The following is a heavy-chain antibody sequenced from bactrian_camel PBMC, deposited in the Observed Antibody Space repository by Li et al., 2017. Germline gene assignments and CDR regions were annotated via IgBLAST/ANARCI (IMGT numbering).Heavy chain of an antibody. V-gene: IGHV3-2*01. D-gene: IGHD6*01. CDR2: ILSDGSRT. CDR3: AANRGPGTVYGGIWYAD. Sequence: HVQLVESGGGLVQPGGSLRLSCAASGFTFSSDYMSWVRQAPGKGLEWVSSILSDGSRTYYAASVKGRFTVFRDNAKDTLYLQMSSLKTEDTAVYYCAANRGPGTVYGGIWYADWGQGTQVTVS. CDR1: GFTFSSDY. J-gene: IGHJ4*01.